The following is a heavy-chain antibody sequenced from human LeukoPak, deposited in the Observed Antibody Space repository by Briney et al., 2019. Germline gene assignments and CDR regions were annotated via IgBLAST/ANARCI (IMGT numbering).Heavy chain of an antibody. CDR3: ARTPGVRIAEHFYPFDY. Sequence: ASVKVSCKASGYTFTSYGISWVRQAPGQGLEWMGWISAYNGNTNYAQTLQGRVTMTTDTSTSTAYMELRSLRSDDTAVYYCARTPGVRIAEHFYPFDYWGQGTLVTVSS. J-gene: IGHJ4*02. CDR2: ISAYNGNT. V-gene: IGHV1-18*01. D-gene: IGHD6-13*01. CDR1: GYTFTSYG.